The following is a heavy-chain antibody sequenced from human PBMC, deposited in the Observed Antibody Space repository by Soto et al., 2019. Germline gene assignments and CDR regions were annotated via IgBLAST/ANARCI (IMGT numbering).Heavy chain of an antibody. CDR1: ELTFKNYA. CDR3: ASEELVAGPPCFDY. CDR2: ISGSGGST. D-gene: IGHD6-19*01. J-gene: IGHJ4*02. Sequence: GSLRLSCAASELTFKNYAMSWVRQAPGKGLEWVSSISGSGGSTYYADSVKGRFTISRDNSKNTLFLQMNSLRDEDTAVYYCASEELVAGPPCFDYWGQGT. V-gene: IGHV3-23*01.